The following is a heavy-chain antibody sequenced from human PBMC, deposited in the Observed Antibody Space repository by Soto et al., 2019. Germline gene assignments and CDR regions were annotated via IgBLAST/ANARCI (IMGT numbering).Heavy chain of an antibody. Sequence: VQLVDSGGGVVQPGGSLRLSCAASGFTFSLYRMNWIRQAPGKGLEWVSYINRGGTAMYYADSVKGRFTVSRDDAKNSLDLDMTSLRDEATAVDYCVRDFDWNFDYWGQGTLVTVTS. D-gene: IGHD3-9*01. CDR3: VRDFDWNFDY. V-gene: IGHV3-48*02. CDR1: GFTFSLYR. J-gene: IGHJ4*02. CDR2: INRGGTAM.